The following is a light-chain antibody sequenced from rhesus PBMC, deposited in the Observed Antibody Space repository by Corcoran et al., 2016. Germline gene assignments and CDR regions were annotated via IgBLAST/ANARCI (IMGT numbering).Light chain of an antibody. CDR1: QGITND. V-gene: IGKV1-25*01. CDR2: EAS. Sequence: DIQMTQSPSSLSASVGDRVTITCRASQGITNDLAWYQRKPGETPKLLIYEASSLQRGIPSRFRGSRSGTDFTLTISSLQPEDSATYYCQHYYTTPRALTFGGGTKVEIK. CDR3: QHYYTTPRALT. J-gene: IGKJ4*01.